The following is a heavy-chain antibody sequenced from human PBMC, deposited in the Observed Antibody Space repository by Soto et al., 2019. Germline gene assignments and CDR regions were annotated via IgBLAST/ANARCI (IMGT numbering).Heavy chain of an antibody. V-gene: IGHV3-23*01. Sequence: EVQLLESGGGLVQPGGSLRLSCAASGFTFSSYAMSWVRQAPGKVLEWVSAISGSGGSTYYADSVKGRFTISRDNSQNTLYLQMNSLRAEDTAVYYCAKESFGVVIVSLDYWGQGTLVTVSS. D-gene: IGHD3-3*01. CDR1: GFTFSSYA. CDR2: ISGSGGST. CDR3: AKESFGVVIVSLDY. J-gene: IGHJ4*02.